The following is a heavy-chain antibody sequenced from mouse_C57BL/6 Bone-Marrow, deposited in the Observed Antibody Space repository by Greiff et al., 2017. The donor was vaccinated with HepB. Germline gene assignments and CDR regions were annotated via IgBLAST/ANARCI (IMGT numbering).Heavy chain of an antibody. J-gene: IGHJ2*01. D-gene: IGHD2-4*01. Sequence: EVMLVESGGGLVKPGGSLKLSCAASGFTFSSYAMSWVRQTPEKRLEWVATISDGGSYTYYPDNVKGRFTISRDNAKNNLYLQMSHLKSEDTAMYYCARALMITTGDYWGQGTTLTVFS. CDR3: ARALMITTGDY. CDR1: GFTFSSYA. CDR2: ISDGGSYT. V-gene: IGHV5-4*03.